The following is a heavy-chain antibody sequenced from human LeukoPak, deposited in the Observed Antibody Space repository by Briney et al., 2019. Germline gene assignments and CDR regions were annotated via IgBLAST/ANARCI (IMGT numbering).Heavy chain of an antibody. J-gene: IGHJ5*02. CDR1: GYSISSGYY. V-gene: IGHV4-38-2*02. CDR3: ARVGYCSGGSCLNWFDP. CDR2: INHSGST. Sequence: SETLSLTCTVSGYSISSGYYWGWIRLPPGKGLEWIGIINHSGSTFCNTSLKSRVTISVDTSTNQFSLQLRSVTAADTALYYCARVGYCSGGSCLNWFDPWGRGTLVTVSS. D-gene: IGHD2-15*01.